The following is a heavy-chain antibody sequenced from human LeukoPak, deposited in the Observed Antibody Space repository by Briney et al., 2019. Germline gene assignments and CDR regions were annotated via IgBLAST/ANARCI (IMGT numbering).Heavy chain of an antibody. V-gene: IGHV3-9*01. CDR2: ISWNSGIK. CDR3: VKDPRSTVRGVINAFDY. CDR1: GFIYGDYA. D-gene: IGHD3-10*01. Sequence: TGGSLRLSCAASGFIYGDYAMHWVRQTPGQGLEWVSGISWNSGIKVYADSVKGRFTISRDNAKNSLYLQMNSLTLEDTAFYYCVKDPRSTVRGVINAFDYWGQGTLVTVSS. J-gene: IGHJ4*02.